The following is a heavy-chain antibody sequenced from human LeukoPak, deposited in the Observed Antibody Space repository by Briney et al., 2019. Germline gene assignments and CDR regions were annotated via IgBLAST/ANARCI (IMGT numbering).Heavy chain of an antibody. CDR3: AKHRSYYDFWSGYRKWFDP. CDR2: ISGSGGST. Sequence: GGSLRLSCAASGFTFSSYAMSWVRQAPGKGLEWVSAISGSGGSTYYADSVKGRFTISRDNSKNTLYMQMNSLRAEDTAVYYCAKHRSYYDFWSGYRKWFDPWGQGTLVTVSS. CDR1: GFTFSSYA. V-gene: IGHV3-23*01. D-gene: IGHD3-3*01. J-gene: IGHJ5*02.